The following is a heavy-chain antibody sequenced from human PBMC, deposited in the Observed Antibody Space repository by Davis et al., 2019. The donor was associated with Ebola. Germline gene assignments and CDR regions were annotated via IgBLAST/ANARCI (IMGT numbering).Heavy chain of an antibody. D-gene: IGHD4-17*01. CDR3: ARLYGDYAATPPRRFDY. J-gene: IGHJ4*02. Sequence: GESLKISCKGSGYSFTSYWISWVRQMPGKGLEWMGRIDPSDSYTNYSPSFQGHVTISADKSISTAYLQWSSLKASDTAMYYCARLYGDYAATPPRRFDYWGQGTLVTVSS. CDR1: GYSFTSYW. CDR2: IDPSDSYT. V-gene: IGHV5-10-1*01.